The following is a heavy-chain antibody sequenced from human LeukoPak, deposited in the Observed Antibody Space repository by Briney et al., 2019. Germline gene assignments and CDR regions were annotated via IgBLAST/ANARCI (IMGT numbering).Heavy chain of an antibody. CDR3: AGGQGWHFDL. V-gene: IGHV3-7*01. J-gene: IGHJ2*01. D-gene: IGHD2-15*01. Sequence: GGSQRLSCAASGISLSSLWMSWFRQAPGKGLEWVADIRQDGSDEHYVASVKGRFTISRDSTSLFLQMNSLRAEDTAVYYCAGGQGWHFDLWGRGTLITVSS. CDR2: IRQDGSDE. CDR1: GISLSSLW.